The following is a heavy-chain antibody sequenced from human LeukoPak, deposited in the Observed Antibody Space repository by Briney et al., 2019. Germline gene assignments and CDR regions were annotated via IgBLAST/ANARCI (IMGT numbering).Heavy chain of an antibody. D-gene: IGHD4-11*01. Sequence: SGGSLRLSCAASGFTFSTFAMIWVRQPPGKGLEWVSSIFPSGGEIHYADSVRGRFTISRDNSKNTLYLQMNSLRAEDTAVYYCAKGASNYRGYVFDYWGQGTLVTVSS. CDR2: IFPSGGEI. J-gene: IGHJ4*02. CDR3: AKGASNYRGYVFDY. CDR1: GFTFSTFA. V-gene: IGHV3-23*01.